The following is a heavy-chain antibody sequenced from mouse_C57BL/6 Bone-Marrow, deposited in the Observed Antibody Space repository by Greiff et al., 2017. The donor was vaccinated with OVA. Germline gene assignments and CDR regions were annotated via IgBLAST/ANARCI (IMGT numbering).Heavy chain of an antibody. CDR3: ARTITAVVAHFDY. CDR1: GFTFSDYG. D-gene: IGHD1-1*01. V-gene: IGHV5-17*01. J-gene: IGHJ2*01. CDR2: ISSGSSTI. Sequence: EVQRVESGGGLVKPGGSLKLSCAASGFTFSDYGMHWVRQAPEKGLEWVAYISSGSSTIYYADTVKGRFTISRDTAKNTLFLQMTSLRSEDAAMYYCARTITAVVAHFDYWGQGTTLTVSS.